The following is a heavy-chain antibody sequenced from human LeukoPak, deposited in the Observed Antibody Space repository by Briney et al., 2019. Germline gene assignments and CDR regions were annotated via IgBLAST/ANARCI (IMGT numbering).Heavy chain of an antibody. D-gene: IGHD3-22*01. CDR2: ISYDGSNK. Sequence: GGSLRLSCAASGFTFSSYAMHWVRQAPGKGLEWVAVISYDGSNKNYADSVKGRFTISRDNSKNTLYLQMNSLRAEDTAVYYCASDSSGAGRDYMDVWGKGTTVTVSS. CDR3: ASDSSGAGRDYMDV. J-gene: IGHJ6*03. CDR1: GFTFSSYA. V-gene: IGHV3-30*01.